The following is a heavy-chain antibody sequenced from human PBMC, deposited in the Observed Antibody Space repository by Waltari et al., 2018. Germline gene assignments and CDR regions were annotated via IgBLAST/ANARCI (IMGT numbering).Heavy chain of an antibody. Sequence: VQLQESGPGLVKPSQTLSLTCTVSGGSISSGAYYWSWIHPPPGKGLEWIGYIYYSGSTYYNPSLKSRVTISVDTSKNQFSLKLSSVTAADTAVYYCARVGRVGARRYDAFDIWGQGTMVTVSS. CDR1: GGSISSGAYY. CDR2: IYYSGST. J-gene: IGHJ3*02. D-gene: IGHD1-26*01. CDR3: ARVGRVGARRYDAFDI. V-gene: IGHV4-30-4*08.